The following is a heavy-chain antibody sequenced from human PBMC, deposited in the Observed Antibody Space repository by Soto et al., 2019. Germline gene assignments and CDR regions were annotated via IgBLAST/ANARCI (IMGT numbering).Heavy chain of an antibody. CDR2: ISSSSSYI. Sequence: GGSLRLSCAASGFTFSSYSMNWVRQAPGKGLEWVSSISSSSSYIYYADSVKGRFTISRDNAKNSLYLQMNSLRAEDTAVYYCAREYSSSVGYYYYMDVWGKGTTVTVSS. V-gene: IGHV3-21*01. D-gene: IGHD6-6*01. CDR3: AREYSSSVGYYYYMDV. J-gene: IGHJ6*03. CDR1: GFTFSSYS.